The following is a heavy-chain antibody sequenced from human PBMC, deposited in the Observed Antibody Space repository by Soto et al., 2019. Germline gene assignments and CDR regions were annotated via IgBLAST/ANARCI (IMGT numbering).Heavy chain of an antibody. Sequence: QVQLVQSGAEVKKPGASVKVSCKASGYTFTNYDINWVRQAAGQGLEWVGWTNPNTGDTGFAQKFRGRXXXXXXXXXXXXXXXXXXXXXXXXXXXYCARGRSSYGDNINWYFDLWGRGTLVTVSS. D-gene: IGHD4-17*01. CDR1: GYTFTNYD. CDR3: ARGRSSYGDNINWYFDL. V-gene: IGHV1-8*01. J-gene: IGHJ2*01. CDR2: TNPNTGDT.